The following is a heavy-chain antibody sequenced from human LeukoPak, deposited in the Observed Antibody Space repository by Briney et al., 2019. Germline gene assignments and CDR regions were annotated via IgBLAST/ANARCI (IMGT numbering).Heavy chain of an antibody. Sequence: GGSLRLSCAASGYTFSNYAMSWVRQAPGKGLEWVSTIRDSGGSTNYADSVKGRFTISRDNSKNTLYLQMNSLRAEDTAVYYCSRDFGGAWGQGTLVTVSS. CDR1: GYTFSNYA. CDR2: IRDSGGST. J-gene: IGHJ5*02. D-gene: IGHD3-10*01. CDR3: SRDFGGA. V-gene: IGHV3-23*01.